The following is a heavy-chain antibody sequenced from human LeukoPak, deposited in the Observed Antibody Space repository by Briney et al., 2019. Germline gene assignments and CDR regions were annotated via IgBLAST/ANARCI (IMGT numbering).Heavy chain of an antibody. CDR3: ASWGSGSYYYYYYMDA. CDR2: IYYSGST. J-gene: IGHJ6*03. D-gene: IGHD1-26*01. Sequence: SETLSLTCTVSGGSISSSSYYWGWIRQPPGKGLEWIGSIYYSGSTYYNPSLKSRVTISVDTSKNQFSLKLSSVTAADTAVYYCASWGSGSYYYYYYMDAWGKGTTVTVSS. V-gene: IGHV4-39*01. CDR1: GGSISSSSYY.